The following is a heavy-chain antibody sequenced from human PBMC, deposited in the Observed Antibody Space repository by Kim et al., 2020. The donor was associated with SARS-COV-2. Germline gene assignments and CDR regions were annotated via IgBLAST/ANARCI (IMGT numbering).Heavy chain of an antibody. D-gene: IGHD3-9*01. Sequence: SETLSLTCTVSGGSISSSSYYWGWIRQPPGKGLEWIGSIYYSGSTYYNPSLKSRVTISVDTSKNQFSLKLSSVTAADTAVYYCARLTGVYDWFDPWGQGTLVTVSS. V-gene: IGHV4-39*01. CDR3: ARLTGVYDWFDP. CDR1: GGSISSSSYY. CDR2: IYYSGST. J-gene: IGHJ5*02.